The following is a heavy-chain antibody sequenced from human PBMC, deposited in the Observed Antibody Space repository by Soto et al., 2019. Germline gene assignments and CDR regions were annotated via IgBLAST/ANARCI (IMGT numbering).Heavy chain of an antibody. CDR2: IYPGDSDT. Sequence: GESLKISCTGSGYSFTSYWIGWVRQMPGKGLESMGIIYPGDSDTRYSPSFQGQVTISADKSISTAYLQWSSLKASDTAMYYCAGGGVRGVVTRTRDYYGMDVWGQGTTVTVSS. CDR1: GYSFTSYW. D-gene: IGHD3-10*01. CDR3: AGGGVRGVVTRTRDYYGMDV. V-gene: IGHV5-51*01. J-gene: IGHJ6*02.